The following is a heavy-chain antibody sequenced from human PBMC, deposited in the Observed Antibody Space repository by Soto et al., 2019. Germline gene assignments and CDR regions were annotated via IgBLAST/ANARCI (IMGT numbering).Heavy chain of an antibody. V-gene: IGHV4-59*01. D-gene: IGHD3-10*01. CDR2: IYYSGST. CDR1: GGSISSYY. CDR3: ARSYYYGSGSYYYY. Sequence: SETLSLTCTVSGGSISSYYWSWIRQPPGKGLEWIGYIYYSGSTNCNPSLKSRVTISVDTSKNQFSLKLSSVTAADTAVYYCARSYYYGSGSYYYYWGQGTLVTVSS. J-gene: IGHJ4*02.